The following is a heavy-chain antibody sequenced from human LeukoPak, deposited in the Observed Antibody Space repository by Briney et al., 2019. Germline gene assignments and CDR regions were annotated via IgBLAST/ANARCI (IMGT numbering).Heavy chain of an antibody. CDR3: ARAYTPFYCSGGSCSAYYFDY. V-gene: IGHV4-34*01. J-gene: IGHJ4*02. Sequence: SETLSLTCAVYGGSFSGYYWSWIRQPPGKGLEWIGEINHSGSTNYNPSLKSRVTISVDTSKNQFSLKLSSVTAADTAVYYCARAYTPFYCSGGSCSAYYFDYWGQGILVTVSS. CDR2: INHSGST. D-gene: IGHD2-15*01. CDR1: GGSFSGYY.